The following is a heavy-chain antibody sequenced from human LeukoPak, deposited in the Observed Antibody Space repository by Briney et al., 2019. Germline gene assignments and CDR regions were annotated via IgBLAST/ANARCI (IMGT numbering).Heavy chain of an antibody. J-gene: IGHJ2*01. CDR3: ARDRGAAWWYFDL. CDR2: IYYSGST. CDR1: GGAISSFY. Sequence: SETLSLTCTVAGGAISSFYWSCIRQPPGKGLEWIGYIYYSGSTNYNPSLKSRVTISVDTSKNQFSLKLKSVTAADTAVYYCARDRGAAWWYFDLWGRGTLVTVSS. D-gene: IGHD3-10*01. V-gene: IGHV4-59*01.